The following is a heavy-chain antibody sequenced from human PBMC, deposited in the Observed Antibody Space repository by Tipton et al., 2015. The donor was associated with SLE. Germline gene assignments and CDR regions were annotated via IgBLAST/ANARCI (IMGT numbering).Heavy chain of an antibody. J-gene: IGHJ4*02. CDR2: IYTSAST. CDR3: ARGGRSYYDY. V-gene: IGHV4-4*07. CDR1: GGSISGFY. Sequence: TLSLTCTVSGGSISGFYWSWVRQPAGKGMEWIGRIYTSASTIYNPSLKSRVTLSSDTPKNQFSLRVRSVTAADTAVYYCARGGRSYYDYWGQGTLVTVSS. D-gene: IGHD2-15*01.